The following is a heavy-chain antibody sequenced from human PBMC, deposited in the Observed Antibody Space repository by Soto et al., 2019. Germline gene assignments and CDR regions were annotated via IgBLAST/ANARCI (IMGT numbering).Heavy chain of an antibody. CDR1: GFTFSSYA. CDR2: ISTNGGST. Sequence: PGGSLRLSCSASGFTFSSYAMHWVRQAPGKGLEYVSSISTNGGSTHYADYVKGRFTISRDNSKNTQYPQMSSLRADDTAVYYCVKGEYYYDSSGYYPFDYWGQGTLGTVSS. CDR3: VKGEYYYDSSGYYPFDY. D-gene: IGHD3-22*01. V-gene: IGHV3-64D*06. J-gene: IGHJ4*02.